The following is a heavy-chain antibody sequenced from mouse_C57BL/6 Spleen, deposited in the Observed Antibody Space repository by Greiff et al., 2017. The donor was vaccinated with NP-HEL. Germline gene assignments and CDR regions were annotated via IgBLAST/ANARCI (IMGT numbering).Heavy chain of an antibody. D-gene: IGHD1-1*01. V-gene: IGHV5-4*01. CDR1: GFTFSSYA. CDR3: ARDPYYYGSSNAMDY. J-gene: IGHJ4*01. Sequence: EVQLVESGGGLVKPGGSLKLSCAASGFTFSSYAMSWVRQTPEKRLEWVATISDGGSYTYYTDNVKGRFTISRDNAKNNLYLQMSHLKSEDTAMYYCARDPYYYGSSNAMDYWGQRTSVTVSS. CDR2: ISDGGSYT.